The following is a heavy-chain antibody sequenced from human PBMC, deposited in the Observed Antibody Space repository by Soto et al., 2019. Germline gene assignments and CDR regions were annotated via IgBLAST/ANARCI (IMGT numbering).Heavy chain of an antibody. Sequence: EVQLVESGGGVVQPGGALRLSCAASGITVSSNFMSWVRQTPGKGLEWVSILDSGGNTYYADSVKSRFTISRDNSKNTVHLQMNCLIPEDTAVYHCERDSYSPIRFVDWGQGTLVTVSS. CDR2: LDSGGNT. D-gene: IGHD2-15*01. J-gene: IGHJ4*02. CDR1: GITVSSNF. V-gene: IGHV3-66*01. CDR3: ERDSYSPIRFVD.